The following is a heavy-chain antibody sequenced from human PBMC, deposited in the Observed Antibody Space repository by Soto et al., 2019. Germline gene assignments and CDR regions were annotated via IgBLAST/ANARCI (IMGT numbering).Heavy chain of an antibody. D-gene: IGHD3-22*01. Sequence: SETLSLTCTVSGGSVSSGSYYWSWIRQPPGKGLEWIGYIYYSGSTNYNPSLKSRVTISVDTSKNQFSLKLSSVTAADTAVYYCARDAPSMIDDFEIWGQGTMVTVSS. V-gene: IGHV4-61*01. CDR2: IYYSGST. CDR1: GGSVSSGSYY. CDR3: ARDAPSMIDDFEI. J-gene: IGHJ3*02.